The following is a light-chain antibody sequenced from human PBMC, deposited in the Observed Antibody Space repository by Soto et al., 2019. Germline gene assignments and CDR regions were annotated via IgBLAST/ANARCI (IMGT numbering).Light chain of an antibody. CDR1: SSDVGGYNY. J-gene: IGLJ2*01. Sequence: QSALTQPASVSGSPGQSITISCTGTSSDVGGYNYVSWYQQHPGKAPKLVIYEVSNRPSGVSNRFSGSKSDNTASLTISGLQAEDEANYYCSSYTGSNTVVFGGGTKLTVL. V-gene: IGLV2-14*01. CDR2: EVS. CDR3: SSYTGSNTVV.